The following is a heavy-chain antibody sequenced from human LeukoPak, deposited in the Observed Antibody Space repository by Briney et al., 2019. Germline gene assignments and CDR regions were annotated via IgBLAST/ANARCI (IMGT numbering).Heavy chain of an antibody. D-gene: IGHD1-26*01. CDR1: GYTFTSYG. V-gene: IGHV1-18*01. CDR2: ISAYNGNT. Sequence: GASVNVSCKASGYTFTSYGISWARQAPGQGLEWMGWISAYNGNTNYAQKLQGRVTMTTDTSTSTAYMELRSLGSDATAVYYCARQEGMVGASMDVWGKGTTVTVSS. J-gene: IGHJ6*03. CDR3: ARQEGMVGASMDV.